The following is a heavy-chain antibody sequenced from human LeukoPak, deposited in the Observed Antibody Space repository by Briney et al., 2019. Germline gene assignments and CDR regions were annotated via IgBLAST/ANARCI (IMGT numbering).Heavy chain of an antibody. Sequence: ASVKVSCKASGYTFTGYYMHWVRQAPGQGLEWMGWINPNSGGTNYAQKFQGRVTMTRDTSISTAYMELSRLRSDDTAVYYCARDRPYYYDSSGYVRRSDDAFDIWGQGTMVTVSS. J-gene: IGHJ3*02. CDR3: ARDRPYYYDSSGYVRRSDDAFDI. CDR1: GYTFTGYY. CDR2: INPNSGGT. V-gene: IGHV1-2*02. D-gene: IGHD3-22*01.